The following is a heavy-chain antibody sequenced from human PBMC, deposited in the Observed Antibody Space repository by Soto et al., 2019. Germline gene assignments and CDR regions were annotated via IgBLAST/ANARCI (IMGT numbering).Heavy chain of an antibody. CDR3: ARGSMDV. CDR2: ISSGSTTI. J-gene: IGHJ6*02. CDR1: GFTFSGYS. Sequence: EVQLVESGGGLVQPGGSLRLSCAASGFTFSGYSMNWVRQAPGKGLEWVSYISSGSTTIHYADSVNGRLTISRDNAKNSLYLQMNSLRSEDTAVYYCARGSMDVWGQGTTVIVSS. V-gene: IGHV3-48*01.